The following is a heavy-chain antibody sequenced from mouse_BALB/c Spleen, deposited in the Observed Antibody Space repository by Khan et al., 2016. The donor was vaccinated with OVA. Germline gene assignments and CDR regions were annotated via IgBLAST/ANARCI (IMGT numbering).Heavy chain of an antibody. V-gene: IGHV9-4*02. D-gene: IGHD2-2*01. CDR3: ESGYGYGWYFDV. CDR2: INTHSGVP. CDR1: GYTFTTAG. Sequence: LEESGPELKKPGETVRISCKASGYTFTTAGMQWVQKMPGKGLKWIGWINTHSGVPKYAEDFKGRFAFSLETSASPAYLKITNLKNEDAATYVCESGYGYGWYFDVWGAGTTVTGSS. J-gene: IGHJ1*01.